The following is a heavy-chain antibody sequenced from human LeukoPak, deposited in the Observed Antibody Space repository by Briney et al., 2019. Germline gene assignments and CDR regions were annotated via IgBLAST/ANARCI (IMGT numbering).Heavy chain of an antibody. CDR2: ISDTGGSA. J-gene: IGHJ6*03. V-gene: IGHV3-23*01. CDR1: GFTFSSYA. D-gene: IGHD6-19*01. CDR3: AKEQWPLGGYYMDV. Sequence: GGSLRLSCAASGFTFSSYAMSWVRQAPGKGLEWVSGISDTGGSAYHADSVRGRFTISRDNSKNTLYLQMSSLRAEDTAVYYCAKEQWPLGGYYMDVWGKGTTVTVSS.